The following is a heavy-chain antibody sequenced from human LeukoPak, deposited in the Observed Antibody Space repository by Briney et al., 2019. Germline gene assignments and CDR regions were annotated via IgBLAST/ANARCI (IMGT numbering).Heavy chain of an antibody. J-gene: IGHJ5*02. Sequence: PGGSLRLSCAASEFTFSSFGMNWVRQAPGKGLEWVSPISSSSTYIYYADSVKGRFTISRDNAKSSLYLQMNSLRVEDTAVYYCARDGIQYCSGGSCYWPFDPWGQGTLVTVSS. V-gene: IGHV3-21*01. D-gene: IGHD2-15*01. CDR3: ARDGIQYCSGGSCYWPFDP. CDR2: ISSSSTYI. CDR1: EFTFSSFG.